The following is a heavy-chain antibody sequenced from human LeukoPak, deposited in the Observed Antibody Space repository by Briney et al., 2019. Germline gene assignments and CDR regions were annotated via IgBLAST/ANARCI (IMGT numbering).Heavy chain of an antibody. V-gene: IGHV3-72*01. D-gene: IGHD2-2*01. CDR1: GFTFSDHY. CDR3: ARVRYCSSTSCRGALDI. CDR2: TRNKANSYTT. J-gene: IGHJ3*02. Sequence: GGSLRLSCAASGFTFSDHYMDWVRQAPGKGLEWAGRTRNKANSYTTEYAGSVKGRFTISRDDSKNSLYLQMNSLKTEDTAVYYCARVRYCSSTSCRGALDIWGQGTMVTVSS.